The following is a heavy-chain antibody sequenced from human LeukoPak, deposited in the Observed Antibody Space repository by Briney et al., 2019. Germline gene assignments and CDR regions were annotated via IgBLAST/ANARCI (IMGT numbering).Heavy chain of an antibody. D-gene: IGHD3-10*01. J-gene: IGHJ4*02. CDR1: GFTFSSYA. CDR2: ISYDGSNK. Sequence: GRSLRLSCAASGFTFSSYAMHWVRQAPGKGLEWVAVISYDGSNKYYADSVKGRFTISRDNSKNTLYLQMNSLRAEDTAVYYCARQRVRGVIGYFDYWGQGTLVTVSS. CDR3: ARQRVRGVIGYFDY. V-gene: IGHV3-30*04.